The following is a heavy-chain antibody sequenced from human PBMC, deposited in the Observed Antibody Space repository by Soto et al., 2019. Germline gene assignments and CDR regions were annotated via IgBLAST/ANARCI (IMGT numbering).Heavy chain of an antibody. CDR3: AREHQSVTIFGVVIIIDY. D-gene: IGHD3-3*01. CDR1: GDSVSSNSAA. Sequence: SQTLSLTCAISGDSVSSNSAAWNWIRQSPSRGLEWLGRTYYRSKWYNDYAVSVKSRITINPDTSKNQFYLQLNSVTPEDTAVYYCAREHQSVTIFGVVIIIDYWGQGTLVTVSS. CDR2: TYYRSKWYN. V-gene: IGHV6-1*01. J-gene: IGHJ4*02.